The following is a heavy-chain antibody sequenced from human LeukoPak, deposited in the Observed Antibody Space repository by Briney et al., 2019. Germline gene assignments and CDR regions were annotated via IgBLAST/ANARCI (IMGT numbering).Heavy chain of an antibody. CDR2: INPNSGGT. CDR3: ARADYYYYYGMDV. CDR1: GYTFTGYY. Sequence: ASVKVSCKASGYTFTGYYMHWGRQAPGQGLEWMGWINPNSGGTNYAQKFQGRVTMTRDTSNSTGYMELSRLRSDDTAVYYCARADYYYYYGMDVWGQGTTVTVSS. J-gene: IGHJ6*02. V-gene: IGHV1-2*02.